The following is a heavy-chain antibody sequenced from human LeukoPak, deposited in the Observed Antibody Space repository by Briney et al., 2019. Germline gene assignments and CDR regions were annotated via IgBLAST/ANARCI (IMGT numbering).Heavy chain of an antibody. Sequence: GGSLRLSCAASGFTFSSYGMDWVRQARGKGLEWVAFIRYDGINKYYVDSVKGRFTISRDNSKNTLYLQMNSLRPEDTAVFYCAKLEDSNSPDGSGIDIWGQGTMVTVSS. CDR2: IRYDGINK. CDR3: AKLEDSNSPDGSGIDI. CDR1: GFTFSSYG. V-gene: IGHV3-30*02. J-gene: IGHJ3*02. D-gene: IGHD6-6*01.